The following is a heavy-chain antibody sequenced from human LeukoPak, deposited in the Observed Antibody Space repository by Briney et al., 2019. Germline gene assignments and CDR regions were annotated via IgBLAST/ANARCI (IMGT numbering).Heavy chain of an antibody. CDR2: ISSSSSYI. CDR1: GFTFSSYS. D-gene: IGHD6-13*01. Sequence: PGGSLRLSCAASGFTFSSYSMNWVRQAPGKGLEWVSSISSSSSYIYYADSVKGRFTISRDNAKNSLYLQVNSLRAEDTAVYYCARGKGYSSSLVDYWGQGTLVTVSS. J-gene: IGHJ4*02. V-gene: IGHV3-21*01. CDR3: ARGKGYSSSLVDY.